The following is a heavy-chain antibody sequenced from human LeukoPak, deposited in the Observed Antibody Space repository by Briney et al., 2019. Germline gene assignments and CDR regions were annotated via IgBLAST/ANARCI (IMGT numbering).Heavy chain of an antibody. CDR3: AKDDGGPRYCSSTSCYFVDY. Sequence: GGSLRLSCAASGFTFSSFAMIWVRQAPGKGLEWVSGISSSGGNTYYAESVKGRFTISRDNSKDTLYLQMNSLRAEDTAVYYCAKDDGGPRYCSSTSCYFVDYWGQGTLVTVSS. CDR1: GFTFSSFA. J-gene: IGHJ4*02. CDR2: ISSSGGNT. D-gene: IGHD2-2*01. V-gene: IGHV3-23*01.